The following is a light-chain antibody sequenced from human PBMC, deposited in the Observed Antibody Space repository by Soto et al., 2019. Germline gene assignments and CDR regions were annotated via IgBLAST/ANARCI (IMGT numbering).Light chain of an antibody. CDR2: LGS. CDR3: MQALQTPRT. V-gene: IGKV2-28*01. J-gene: IGKJ1*01. Sequence: DIVMTQSPLSLPVTPREPASISCRSSQSLLHSNGYNYLDWYLQKPGQSPQLLIYLGSNRASGVPDRFSGSGSGTDSTLKISRVEAEDVGVYYCMQALQTPRTFGQGTKVEIK. CDR1: QSLLHSNGYNY.